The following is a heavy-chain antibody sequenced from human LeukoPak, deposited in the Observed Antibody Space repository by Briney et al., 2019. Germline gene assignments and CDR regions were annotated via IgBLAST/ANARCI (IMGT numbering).Heavy chain of an antibody. D-gene: IGHD3-3*01. J-gene: IGHJ4*02. CDR3: ARGAQEWLVENYFDY. Sequence: ASVKVSCNASGYTFISYALHWVRQAPGQRLEWMGWINAGNGNTRYSQEFQGRVTFTRDTSATTAYMELSSLRSEDTAVYYCARGAQEWLVENYFDYWGQGTLVTVSS. V-gene: IGHV1-3*03. CDR1: GYTFISYA. CDR2: INAGNGNT.